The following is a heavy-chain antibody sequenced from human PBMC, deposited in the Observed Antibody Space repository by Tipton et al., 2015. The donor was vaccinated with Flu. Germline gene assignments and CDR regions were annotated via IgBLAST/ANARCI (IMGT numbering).Heavy chain of an antibody. CDR1: GFTFSSYA. V-gene: IGHV3-53*01. D-gene: IGHD3-16*01. Sequence: GSLRLSCAASGFTFSSYAMSWVRQAPGKGLEWVSVIYSGGSTYYADSVKGRFTISRDNSKNTLYLQMNSLRAEDTAVYYCARTRWDYYYGMDVWGQGTTVTVSS. J-gene: IGHJ6*02. CDR2: IYSGGST. CDR3: ARTRWDYYYGMDV.